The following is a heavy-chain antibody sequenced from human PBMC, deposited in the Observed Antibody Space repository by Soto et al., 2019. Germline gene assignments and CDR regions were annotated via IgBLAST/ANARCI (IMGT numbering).Heavy chain of an antibody. Sequence: QVQLVQSGAEVKKPGASVTVSCKASGYTFTSHGISWVRQAPGQGLEWMGWISTYNGNTNYAQKLQGRVTITTDTPTGTAYVELRSLSSEDTPVYYCASGAGVTIYTRDTLEMWGQGTVVTVSS. CDR3: ASGAGVTIYTRDTLEM. CDR1: GYTFTSHG. V-gene: IGHV1-18*01. CDR2: ISTYNGNT. D-gene: IGHD3-10*01. J-gene: IGHJ3*02.